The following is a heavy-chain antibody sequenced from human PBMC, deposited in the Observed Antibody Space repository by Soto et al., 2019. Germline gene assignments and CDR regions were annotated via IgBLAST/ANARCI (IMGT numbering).Heavy chain of an antibody. CDR2: VTPSGDNT. V-gene: IGHV3-23*01. Sequence: GGSLRLSCAASAFTFGSFAMTWVRQAPGKGLEWVSSVTPSGDNTYYADSVKGRFTISRGNSKNTLYLQMNSLRAEDTAVYYCAKSGSHSYFDYWGQGTLVTVSS. J-gene: IGHJ4*02. CDR1: AFTFGSFA. CDR3: AKSGSHSYFDY. D-gene: IGHD3-10*01.